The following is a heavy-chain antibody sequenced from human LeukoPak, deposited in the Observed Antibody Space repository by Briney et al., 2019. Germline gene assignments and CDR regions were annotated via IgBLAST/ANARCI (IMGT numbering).Heavy chain of an antibody. CDR1: GFTFTTYA. Sequence: GGSLRLSCAASGFTFTTYAMSWVRQAPGKGLEWVSHIRSSSRTTYYADSVKGRFTISRDDAKNSLYLQMNSLRGEDTAVYYCAKGRALVVRPYFDYWGQGTLVTVSS. CDR2: IRSSSRTT. CDR3: AKGRALVVRPYFDY. V-gene: IGHV3-48*01. D-gene: IGHD2-15*01. J-gene: IGHJ4*02.